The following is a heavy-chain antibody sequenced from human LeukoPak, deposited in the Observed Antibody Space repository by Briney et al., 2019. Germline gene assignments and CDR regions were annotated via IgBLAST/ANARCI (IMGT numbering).Heavy chain of an antibody. J-gene: IGHJ4*02. CDR1: GASSSNYY. CDR2: IHTSGAS. Sequence: PSETLSLTCTVSGASSSNYYWSCIRQTPEKGLEWMGHIHTSGASRYYSSLESRLTLSIDTSRNHLSLKLTSVTAADTSVYLCARLGSYHDFWGQGALVTVSS. D-gene: IGHD1-26*01. V-gene: IGHV4-4*09. CDR3: ARLGSYHDF.